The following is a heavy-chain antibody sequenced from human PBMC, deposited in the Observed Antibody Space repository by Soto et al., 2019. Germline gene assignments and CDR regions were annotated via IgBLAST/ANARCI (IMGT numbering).Heavy chain of an antibody. V-gene: IGHV3-7*01. D-gene: IGHD4-17*01. J-gene: IGHJ2*01. CDR3: ARDSDDYGDFGWYFDL. CDR1: GFTFSKYW. Sequence: EVQLVESGGGLVQPGGSLRLSCAASGFTFSKYWVSWVRQAPGKGLEWLADIKQDGSTKYFLDSVKGRFTISIDNAENSLSLQMNSLRAEDTAVYYCARDSDDYGDFGWYFDLWGRGTLVTISS. CDR2: IKQDGSTK.